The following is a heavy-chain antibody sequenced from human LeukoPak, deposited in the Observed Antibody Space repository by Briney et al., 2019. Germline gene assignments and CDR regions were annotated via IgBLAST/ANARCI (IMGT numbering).Heavy chain of an antibody. CDR1: GFTFSNYA. D-gene: IGHD3-9*01. V-gene: IGHV3-30*18. Sequence: GGSLRLSCAVSGFTFSNYAIHWVRQAPGKGLEWVAVISYDGSNKYYADSVKGRFTISRDNSKNTLYLQIHSLRAEDTAVYYCAKDGDMLTNYYVHEYDYWGQGTLVTVSS. J-gene: IGHJ4*02. CDR3: AKDGDMLTNYYVHEYDY. CDR2: ISYDGSNK.